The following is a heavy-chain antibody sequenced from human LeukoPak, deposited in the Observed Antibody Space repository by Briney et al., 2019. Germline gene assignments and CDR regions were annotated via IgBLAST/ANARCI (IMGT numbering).Heavy chain of an antibody. J-gene: IGHJ4*02. V-gene: IGHV4-59*01. CDR3: AGTTGYSYGNIDY. CDR1: GGSISSYY. CDR2: IYYRGST. D-gene: IGHD5-18*01. Sequence: SETLSLTCSVAGGSISSYYWSWIRQPPGKGLEWIGYIYYRGSTKYNPSLKSRVTISVDTSNNQFSLKLSSVTAADTAVYYCAGTTGYSYGNIDYWGQGTLVTVSS.